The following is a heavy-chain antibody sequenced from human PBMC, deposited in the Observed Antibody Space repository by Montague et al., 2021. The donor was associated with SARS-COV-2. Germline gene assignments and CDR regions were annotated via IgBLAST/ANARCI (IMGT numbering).Heavy chain of an antibody. J-gene: IGHJ4*02. Sequence: SETLSLTCAVYGGSFSDYFWTWIRQPPGKGLEWIGEINHRGTSNCNPSLKSRVSISVDTSKNQLSLYLGSVTAADTAVYYCARGRQHFNMIVVVMTGGEYYFDYWGQGTLVTVSS. D-gene: IGHD3-22*01. CDR3: ARGRQHFNMIVVVMTGGEYYFDY. CDR1: GGSFSDYF. CDR2: INHRGTS. V-gene: IGHV4-34*01.